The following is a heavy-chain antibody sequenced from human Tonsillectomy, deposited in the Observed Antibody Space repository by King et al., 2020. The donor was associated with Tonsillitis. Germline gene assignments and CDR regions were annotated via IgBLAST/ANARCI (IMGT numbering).Heavy chain of an antibody. V-gene: IGHV5-51*03. CDR2: IFPGDSDT. CDR1: GYNFASYW. CDR3: ARRRRSESGGPYDS. J-gene: IGHJ4*02. D-gene: IGHD2-15*01. Sequence: VQLVESGAEVKKPGESLKISCKGSGYNFASYWIGWVRQMPGKGLEWLGIIFPGDSDTSYNPSFQGQVTIPADKSISTAYVQWSSLKASDTAVYFCARRRRSESGGPYDSWGQGTLVTVSS.